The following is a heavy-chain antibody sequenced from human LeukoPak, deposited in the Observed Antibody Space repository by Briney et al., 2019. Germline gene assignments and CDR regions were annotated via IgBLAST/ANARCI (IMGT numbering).Heavy chain of an antibody. CDR1: GFTFSSYA. CDR2: ISGSGGST. V-gene: IGHV3-23*01. Sequence: GGSLRLSCAASGFTFSSYAMSWVRQAPGKGLEWVSAISGSGGSTYYADSVKGRFTISRDNSKNTLYLQMNSLRAEDTAVYYCGLACCGGDCSYFDYWGQGTLVTVSS. D-gene: IGHD2-21*02. J-gene: IGHJ4*02. CDR3: GLACCGGDCSYFDY.